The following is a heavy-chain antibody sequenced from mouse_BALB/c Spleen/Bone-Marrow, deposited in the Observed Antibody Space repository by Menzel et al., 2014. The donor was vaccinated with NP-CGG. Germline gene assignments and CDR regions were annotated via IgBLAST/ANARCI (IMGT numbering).Heavy chain of an antibody. J-gene: IGHJ2*01. CDR2: IWAGGST. CDR3: AREKYGNDY. Sequence: VQRVESGPGLVAPSQSLSITCTASGFSLTSYGVHWVRQPPGKGLEWLGVIWAGGSTNYNSALMSRLSISKDNSKSQVFLEMNSLQTDDTAIYYCAREKYGNDYWGQGTTLTVSS. CDR1: GFSLTSYG. D-gene: IGHD2-10*02. V-gene: IGHV2-9*02.